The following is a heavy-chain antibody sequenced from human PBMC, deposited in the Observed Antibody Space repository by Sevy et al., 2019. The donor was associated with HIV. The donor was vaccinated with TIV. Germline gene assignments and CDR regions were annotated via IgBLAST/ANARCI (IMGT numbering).Heavy chain of an antibody. CDR1: GFTFSNYW. Sequence: GGSLRLSCAASGFTFSNYWMTWVRQAPGKGLEWVANIKRDGSERYYLASVKGRFTISRDNAKMSLYLKMNSLTAEDTAVYYCARDCNSASCLWGLDVWGQGTTVTVSS. V-gene: IGHV3-7*03. D-gene: IGHD1-26*01. J-gene: IGHJ6*02. CDR2: IKRDGSER. CDR3: ARDCNSASCLWGLDV.